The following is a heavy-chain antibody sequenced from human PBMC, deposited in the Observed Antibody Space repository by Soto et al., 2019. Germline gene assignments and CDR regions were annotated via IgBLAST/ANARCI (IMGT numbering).Heavy chain of an antibody. J-gene: IGHJ6*02. V-gene: IGHV4-59*10. CDR3: ARGSSTHYYYGLDV. CDR2: VSASGST. CDR1: GGSISGFF. D-gene: IGHD1-26*01. Sequence: PSETLSLTCAVSGGSISGFFWTWVRQPPGMPLEGLGHVSASGSTVYNPSLQSRLTLSLDVSKNRFSLELTSVTAADTATYFCARGSSTHYYYGLDVWGQGTTVTVSS.